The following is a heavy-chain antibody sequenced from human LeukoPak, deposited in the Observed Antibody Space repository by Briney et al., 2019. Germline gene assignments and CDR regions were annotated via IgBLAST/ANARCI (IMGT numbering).Heavy chain of an antibody. D-gene: IGHD2-2*02. V-gene: IGHV1-8*01. J-gene: IGHJ1*01. CDR3: ASGVGAAIRAEYFQH. Sequence: ASVKVSCTASGYTLTSYDINWVRQATGQGLEWMGWMNPNSGNTGYAQKFQGRVTMTRNTSISTAYMELSRLRSDDTAVYYCASGVGAAIRAEYFQHWGQGTLVTVSS. CDR1: GYTLTSYD. CDR2: MNPNSGNT.